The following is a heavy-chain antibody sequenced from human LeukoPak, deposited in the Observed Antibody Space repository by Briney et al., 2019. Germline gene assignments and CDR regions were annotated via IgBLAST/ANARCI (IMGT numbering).Heavy chain of an antibody. V-gene: IGHV4-39*07. CDR3: ARDPRIGPHYYYGMDV. J-gene: IGHJ6*02. CDR1: GGSISSSSYY. CDR2: IYYSGST. Sequence: PSETLSLTCTVSGGSISSSSYYWGWIRQPPGKGLEWIGSIYYSGSTYYNPSLKSRVTISVDTSKNQFSLKLNSVTAADTAVYYCARDPRIGPHYYYGMDVWGQGTTVTVSS. D-gene: IGHD2-15*01.